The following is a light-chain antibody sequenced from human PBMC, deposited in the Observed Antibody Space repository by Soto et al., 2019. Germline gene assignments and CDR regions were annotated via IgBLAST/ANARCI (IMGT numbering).Light chain of an antibody. Sequence: QSVLTQPASVSGSPGQSITISCTGTSSDVGSYNLVSWYQQHPGKAPKLMIYEDSKRPSGVSNSFSGSKSGNTASLTISWLQAVDEADYYCCSYAGSSTYNYVFGTGTKVTVL. V-gene: IGLV2-23*01. CDR3: CSYAGSSTYNYV. CDR1: SSDVGSYNL. CDR2: EDS. J-gene: IGLJ1*01.